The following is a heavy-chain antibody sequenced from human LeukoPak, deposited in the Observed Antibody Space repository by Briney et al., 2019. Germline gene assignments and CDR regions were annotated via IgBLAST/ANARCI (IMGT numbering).Heavy chain of an antibody. CDR2: ISGSGGST. Sequence: GGSLRLSCAASGFTFSSYAMSCVRQAPGKGLEWVSAISGSGGSTYYADSVKGRFTISRDNSKNTLYLQMNSLRAEDTAVYYCAKMGAMIVVVSHYMDVWGKGTTVTVSS. CDR1: GFTFSSYA. J-gene: IGHJ6*03. V-gene: IGHV3-23*01. D-gene: IGHD3-22*01. CDR3: AKMGAMIVVVSHYMDV.